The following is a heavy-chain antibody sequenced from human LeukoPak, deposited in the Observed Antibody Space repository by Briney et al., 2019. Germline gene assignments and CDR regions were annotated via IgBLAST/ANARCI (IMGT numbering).Heavy chain of an antibody. Sequence: ASVKVSCKTSAYTFKTYAVSWVRQAPGQGLEWMGWISTYNGDTKYSQNFQGRVTLTTDTPTSTAYMELRSLRSDDTAVYYCARDPSNTSGRYIYFDYWGQGSLVTVSS. D-gene: IGHD6-19*01. CDR1: AYTFKTYA. CDR2: ISTYNGDT. CDR3: ARDPSNTSGRYIYFDY. V-gene: IGHV1-18*01. J-gene: IGHJ4*02.